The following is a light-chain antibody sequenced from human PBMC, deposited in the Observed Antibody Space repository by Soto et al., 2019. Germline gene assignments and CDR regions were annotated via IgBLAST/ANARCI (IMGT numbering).Light chain of an antibody. CDR1: ILPKKY. Sequence: SYELTQPSSVSVSPGQTARITCSGDILPKKYARWFQQRPGQAPVLLIYKDTERPSGIPERFSGSSSGTTVTLTISGAQVEDEADYYCAAWDHSLQGWVFGGGTKLTVL. CDR3: AAWDHSLQGWV. CDR2: KDT. V-gene: IGLV3-27*01. J-gene: IGLJ3*02.